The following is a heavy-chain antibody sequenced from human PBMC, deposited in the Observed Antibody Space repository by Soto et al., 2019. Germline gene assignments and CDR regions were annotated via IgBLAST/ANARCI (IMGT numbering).Heavy chain of an antibody. Sequence: SGPTLVNPTKTLTLTCSFSGFSLRGSGMRVSWLRQPPGKALEWLARIDWDGTEYYTTSLKTRLTIAKDSSKNQVVLTMTNVDPADTATYYCARTMIIGRGQCCDFWGQLNRFTVSS. D-gene: IGHD3-22*01. V-gene: IGHV2-70*04. J-gene: IGHJ4*02. CDR2: IDWDGTE. CDR3: ARTMIIGRGQCCDF. CDR1: GFSLRGSGMR.